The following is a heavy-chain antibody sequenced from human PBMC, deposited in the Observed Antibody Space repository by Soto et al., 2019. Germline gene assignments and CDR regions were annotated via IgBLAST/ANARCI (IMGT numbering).Heavy chain of an antibody. CDR1: GGSISSYY. Sequence: PSETLSLTCTVSGGSISSYYWSWIRQPPEKGLEWIGYIYYSGSTNYNPSLKSRVTISVDTSKNQFSLKLSSVTAADTAVYYCARSTQRVKTHFDYWGQGTLVTVSS. J-gene: IGHJ4*02. CDR3: ARSTQRVKTHFDY. D-gene: IGHD6-13*01. CDR2: IYYSGST. V-gene: IGHV4-59*01.